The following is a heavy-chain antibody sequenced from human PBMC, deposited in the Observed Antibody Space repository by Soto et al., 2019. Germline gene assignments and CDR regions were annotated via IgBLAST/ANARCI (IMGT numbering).Heavy chain of an antibody. V-gene: IGHV4-39*01. CDR3: ARQLWSGHYKAPSWDY. D-gene: IGHD3-3*01. CDR1: GGSISSGDYY. CDR2: IYYSGTT. J-gene: IGHJ4*02. Sequence: QVQLQESGPGRVRPSETLSLICTVSGGSISSGDYYWGWIRQPPGKGLEWIASIYYSGTTYYNPSLKSRVTISVDMSKNQFSLKLTSVTAADTAVYYCARQLWSGHYKAPSWDYWGQGTLVTVS.